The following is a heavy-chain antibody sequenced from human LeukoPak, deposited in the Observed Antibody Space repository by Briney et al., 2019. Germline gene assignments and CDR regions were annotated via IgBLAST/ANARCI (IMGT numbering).Heavy chain of an antibody. CDR1: GFTFSNAW. Sequence: GGSLRLSRAASGFTFSNAWMSWVRQAPGKGLEWVGRIKSKTDGGTTDYAAPVKGRFTISRDDSKNTLYLQMNSLKTEDTAVYYCTTTDYYGSGSYYDYWGQGTLVTVSS. D-gene: IGHD3-10*01. CDR3: TTTDYYGSGSYYDY. J-gene: IGHJ4*02. CDR2: IKSKTDGGTT. V-gene: IGHV3-15*01.